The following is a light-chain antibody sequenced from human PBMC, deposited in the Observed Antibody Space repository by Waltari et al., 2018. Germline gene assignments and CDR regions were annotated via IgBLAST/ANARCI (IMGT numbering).Light chain of an antibody. J-gene: IGKJ3*01. CDR2: LDS. CDR1: QSLLHSNGYNF. V-gene: IGKV2-28*01. CDR3: LQALQTPLFA. Sequence: PVTPGEPASISCRSSQSLLHSNGYNFLDWFLQKPGQSPHLLIYLDSNRASGVPDRFSGSASGTDFALKNSRVEAEDVGVYHCLQALQTPLFALGPGTKVHIK.